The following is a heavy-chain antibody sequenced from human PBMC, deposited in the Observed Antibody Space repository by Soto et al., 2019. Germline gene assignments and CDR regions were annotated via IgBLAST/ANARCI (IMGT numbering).Heavy chain of an antibody. J-gene: IGHJ4*02. CDR1: GGSISSYY. CDR3: VSQRTTVPTQAYFDY. D-gene: IGHD4-17*01. V-gene: IGHV4-59*08. CDR2: IYYSGRS. Sequence: PSETLSLTCTVSGGSISSYYWSWIRQPPGKGLEWIGYIYYSGRSYSKSSVKSRVTISVDTSKNRFSLSLNSVTASDTAVYFCVSQRTTVPTQAYFDYWGPGALVTVSS.